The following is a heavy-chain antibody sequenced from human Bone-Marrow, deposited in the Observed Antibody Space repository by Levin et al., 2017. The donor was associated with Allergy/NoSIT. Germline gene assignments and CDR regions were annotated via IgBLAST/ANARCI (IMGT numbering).Heavy chain of an antibody. V-gene: IGHV3-11*01. CDR3: AKDRREAVAGALA. Sequence: PGGSLRLSCAASGFTFRDYYMNWIRQAPGKGLEWVSYISRSGDTIDYADSVKGRFTVSRDNAKNSLYLQMNSLRAEDTAVYYCAKDRREAVAGALAWGQGTLVTVSS. D-gene: IGHD6-19*01. J-gene: IGHJ5*02. CDR1: GFTFRDYY. CDR2: ISRSGDTI.